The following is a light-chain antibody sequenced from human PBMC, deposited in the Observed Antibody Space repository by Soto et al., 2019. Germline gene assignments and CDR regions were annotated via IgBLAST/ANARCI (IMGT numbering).Light chain of an antibody. V-gene: IGKV1-8*01. CDR3: LQYYTYPLF. CDR2: GAS. Sequence: AIRLTQSPSSLSASTGHSVTITCRATQGISSFLAWYKQKPGTPPNLLIYGASHLKSGVPSRFSGSGSGTDFTLTISSLQTEYFATYSCLQYYTYPLFFGQGTKVDI. J-gene: IGKJ3*01. CDR1: QGISSF.